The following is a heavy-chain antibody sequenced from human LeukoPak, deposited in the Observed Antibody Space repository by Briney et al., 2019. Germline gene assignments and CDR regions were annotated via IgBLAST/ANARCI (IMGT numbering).Heavy chain of an antibody. Sequence: QPGRSLRLSCAASGFTFSSFAMHWVRPAPDRGLEWMAVISLDGSKKYSADSVKGRFTISRDNSQNTLYLQMNSLRVEDTAVYYCARVGDIGSSIGYDFWGQGTLVIVSS. J-gene: IGHJ4*02. CDR3: ARVGDIGSSIGYDF. CDR2: ISLDGSKK. D-gene: IGHD5-12*01. CDR1: GFTFSSFA. V-gene: IGHV3-30*01.